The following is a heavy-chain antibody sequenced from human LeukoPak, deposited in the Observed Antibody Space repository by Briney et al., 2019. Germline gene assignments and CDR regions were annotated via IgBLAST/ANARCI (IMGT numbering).Heavy chain of an antibody. CDR3: VKRESYYVDY. V-gene: IGHV3-23*01. D-gene: IGHD3-10*01. CDR2: ITDSGINS. J-gene: IGHJ4*02. Sequence: GGSLRLSCAASGFTFSSSGMSWVRQAPGKGLEWVSSITDSGINSYYGDSVKGRSTISRDNSKSTLYLQMNSLRAEDTAIYYCVKRESYYVDYWGQGTLVTVSS. CDR1: GFTFSSSG.